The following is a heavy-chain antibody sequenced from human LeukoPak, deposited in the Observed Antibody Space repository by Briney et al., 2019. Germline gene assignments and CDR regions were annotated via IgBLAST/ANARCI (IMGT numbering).Heavy chain of an antibody. CDR3: ARAIPSLDS. Sequence: ASEKVSCKASGYTFTGDYMHWVRHAPRQGLEWMGWINPNSGGTNYAQKFHGRVTMTRDTSSSTGYMEPRRLRSDDTAVYYCARAIPSLDSWGQGTLVTVSS. CDR2: INPNSGGT. V-gene: IGHV1-2*02. CDR1: GYTFTGDY. J-gene: IGHJ4*02. D-gene: IGHD2-21*01.